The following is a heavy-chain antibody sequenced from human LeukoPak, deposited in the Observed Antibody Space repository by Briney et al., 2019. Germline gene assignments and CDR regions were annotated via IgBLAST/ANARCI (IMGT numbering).Heavy chain of an antibody. CDR2: ISAYNGNT. Sequence: ASVKVSCKASGDTFSSYAISWVRQAPGQGLEWMGWISAYNGNTNYAQKLQGRVTMTTDTSTGTAYMELRSLRSDDTAVYYCARVPPLGYCSSTSCYAFADWFDPWGQGILVTVSS. CDR1: GDTFSSYA. D-gene: IGHD2-2*01. V-gene: IGHV1-18*01. J-gene: IGHJ5*02. CDR3: ARVPPLGYCSSTSCYAFADWFDP.